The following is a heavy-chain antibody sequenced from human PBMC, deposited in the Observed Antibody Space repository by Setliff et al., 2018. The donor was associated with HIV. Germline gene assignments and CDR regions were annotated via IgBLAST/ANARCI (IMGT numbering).Heavy chain of an antibody. V-gene: IGHV4-4*07. CDR3: ARDYDRNYFDY. J-gene: IGHJ4*02. Sequence: PSETLSLTCTVSDSGTYYWSWIRQPAGKGLEWIGRVSSRGDTNYNPSLKSRVTMSVDTSKNQFSLKLSSMTAADTAVYYCARDYDRNYFDYWGQGTLVTVSS. D-gene: IGHD3-22*01. CDR1: DSGTYY. CDR2: VSSRGDT.